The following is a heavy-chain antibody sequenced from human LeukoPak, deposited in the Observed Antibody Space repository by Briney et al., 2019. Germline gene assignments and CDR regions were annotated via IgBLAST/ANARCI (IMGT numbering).Heavy chain of an antibody. J-gene: IGHJ3*02. Sequence: GESLQISCNGSAYVFTSYWIGWVRQMPGEGLEGMVIIYPGDSDTRYSPSFQGQVTISPDKSISLAYLKWSSLKASDTGTFYSVRHLVRITVVGSVPRLRDAFDIWGQGTMVTVSS. D-gene: IGHD3-10*01. V-gene: IGHV5-51*01. CDR2: IYPGDSDT. CDR3: VRHLVRITVVGSVPRLRDAFDI. CDR1: AYVFTSYW.